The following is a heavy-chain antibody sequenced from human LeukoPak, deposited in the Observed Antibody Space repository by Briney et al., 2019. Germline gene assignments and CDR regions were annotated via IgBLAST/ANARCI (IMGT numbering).Heavy chain of an antibody. D-gene: IGHD3-22*01. CDR3: ARVHDSSGYGSSAFDI. CDR2: IYTSGST. J-gene: IGHJ3*02. CDR1: GGSISSYY. Sequence: SESLSLTCTVSGGSISSYYWSWIRQPAGKGLEWIGRIYTSGSTNYNPSLKSRVTMSVDTSKNQFSLKLSSVTAADTAVYYCARVHDSSGYGSSAFDIWGQGAMVTVSS. V-gene: IGHV4-4*07.